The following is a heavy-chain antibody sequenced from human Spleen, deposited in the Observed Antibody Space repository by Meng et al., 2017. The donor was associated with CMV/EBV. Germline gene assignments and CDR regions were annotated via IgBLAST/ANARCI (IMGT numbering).Heavy chain of an antibody. J-gene: IGHJ4*02. V-gene: IGHV1-69*05. CDR1: GGSSSSFA. CDR2: IIPIFGTT. Sequence: CKASGGSSSSFAISGVRQAPGQGLEWMGGIIPIFGTTNYAQNFQDRVTITTDESRITAYMELSSLRSEDTAVYYCVRLAVRGVVGPWGQGTLVTVSS. D-gene: IGHD3-10*01. CDR3: VRLAVRGVVGP.